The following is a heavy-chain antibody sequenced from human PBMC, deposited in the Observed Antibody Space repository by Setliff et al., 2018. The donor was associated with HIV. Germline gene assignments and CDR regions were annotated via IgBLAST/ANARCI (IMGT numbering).Heavy chain of an antibody. Sequence: GESLKISCVASGFDFEDYGMSWVRHTPGKGLEWVSGISWSGDRVDYADSVKGRFTISKDNAKDSLYLQMRGLRLEDTAMYNCVRAGRPFRGAMTGLTYDFWGQGALVTVSS. D-gene: IGHD2-2*01. CDR2: ISWSGDRV. V-gene: IGHV3-20*01. CDR1: GFDFEDYG. CDR3: VRAGRPFRGAMTGLTYDF. J-gene: IGHJ4*02.